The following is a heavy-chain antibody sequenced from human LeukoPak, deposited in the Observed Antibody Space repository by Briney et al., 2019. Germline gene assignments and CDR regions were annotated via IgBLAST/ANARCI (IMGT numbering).Heavy chain of an antibody. D-gene: IGHD6-19*01. V-gene: IGHV3-11*01. J-gene: IGHJ6*02. CDR2: ISSSGSTI. CDR3: ARVGIAVAVDPFYYGVDV. Sequence: NPGGSLKLSCAASGFTFSDYYMSWIRQAPGKGLEWVSYISSSGSTIYYADSVKGRFTISRDNAKNSLYLQMNSLRAEDTAVYYCARVGIAVAVDPFYYGVDVWGQGTTVTVSS. CDR1: GFTFSDYY.